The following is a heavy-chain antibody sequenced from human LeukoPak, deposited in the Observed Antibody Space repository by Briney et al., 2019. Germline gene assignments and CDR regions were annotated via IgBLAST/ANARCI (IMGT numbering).Heavy chain of an antibody. CDR1: GGTFSSYA. CDR3: ASKSTGYSSSWRLDGFDY. Sequence: SVKVSCKASGGTFSSYAISWVRQDPGQGLEWMGGIIPIFGTANYAQKFQGRVTITTDESTSTAYMELSSLRSEDTAVYCCASKSTGYSSSWRLDGFDYWGQGTLVTVSS. D-gene: IGHD6-13*01. CDR2: IIPIFGTA. V-gene: IGHV1-69*05. J-gene: IGHJ4*02.